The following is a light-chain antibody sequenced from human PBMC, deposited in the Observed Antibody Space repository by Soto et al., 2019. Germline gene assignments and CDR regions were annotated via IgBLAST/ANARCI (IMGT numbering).Light chain of an antibody. V-gene: IGLV2-11*01. CDR1: SSDVGGYNY. J-gene: IGLJ2*01. Sequence: QSALTQPRSVSGSPGQSVTISCTGTSSDVGGYNYVSWYQQHPGKAPKLMIFDVSKRPSGVPDRFAGSKSGNTASLTISGLQAEDEAEYYCCSYVGWYSLIFGGGTKLTVL. CDR3: CSYVGWYSLI. CDR2: DVS.